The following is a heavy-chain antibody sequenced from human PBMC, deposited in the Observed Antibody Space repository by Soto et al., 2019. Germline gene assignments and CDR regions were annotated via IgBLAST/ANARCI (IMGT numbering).Heavy chain of an antibody. J-gene: IGHJ6*03. CDR2: IYYSGST. D-gene: IGHD4-17*01. CDR1: GGSISSYY. CDR3: ARVGDYGDYIGYYYMDV. V-gene: IGHV4-59*01. Sequence: PSETLSLTCTVSGGSISSYYWSWIRQPPGKGLEWIGYIYYSGSTNYNPSLKSRVTISVDTSKNQFSLKLSSVTAADTAVYYCARVGDYGDYIGYYYMDVWGKGTTVTVSS.